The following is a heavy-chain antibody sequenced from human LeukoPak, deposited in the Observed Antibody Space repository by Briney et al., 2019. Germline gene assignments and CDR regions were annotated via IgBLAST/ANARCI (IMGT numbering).Heavy chain of an antibody. CDR3: ARGSSSSQGYYYYYMDV. V-gene: IGHV4-39*07. J-gene: IGHJ6*03. CDR1: GDSFSSVDYY. CDR2: IYYSGST. D-gene: IGHD2-2*01. Sequence: SETLSLTCTVSGDSFSSVDYYWGWMRQPPGKELEWIGNIYYSGSTYYNPSLKSRVTISVDTSKNQFSLKLNSVTAADTAVYYCARGSSSSQGYYYYYMDVWGKGTTVTVSS.